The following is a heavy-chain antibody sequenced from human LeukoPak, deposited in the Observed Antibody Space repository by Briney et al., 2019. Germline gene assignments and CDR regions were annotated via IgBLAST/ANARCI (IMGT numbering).Heavy chain of an antibody. V-gene: IGHV3-11*01. CDR1: GFTFSDYY. D-gene: IGHD4/OR15-4a*01. J-gene: IGHJ4*02. CDR3: ARRYCTSANCHHFDY. Sequence: GESLRLSCAASGFTFSDYYMSWIRQAPGKGLEWVSYISSTGSAIYYANSVKGRFTISRDNAKNSLFLQMNSLRAEDTAVYYCARRYCTSANCHHFDYWGQGTLVTVSS. CDR2: ISSTGSAI.